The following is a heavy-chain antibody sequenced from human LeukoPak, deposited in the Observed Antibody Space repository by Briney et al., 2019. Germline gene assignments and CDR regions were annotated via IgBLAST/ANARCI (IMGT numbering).Heavy chain of an antibody. Sequence: GGSLRLSCAASGFTFSSYAMSWVRQAPGKGLEWVSAISGSGYSTYYADSVKGRFTISRDNSKNTLYLQMNSLRAEDTAVYYCARAPPGDTNAFDIWGQGTMVTVSS. D-gene: IGHD2-2*01. CDR2: ISGSGYST. CDR1: GFTFSSYA. V-gene: IGHV3-23*01. CDR3: ARAPPGDTNAFDI. J-gene: IGHJ3*02.